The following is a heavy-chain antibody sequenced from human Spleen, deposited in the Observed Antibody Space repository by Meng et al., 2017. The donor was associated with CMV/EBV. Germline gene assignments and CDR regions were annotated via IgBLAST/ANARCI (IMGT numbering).Heavy chain of an antibody. CDR2: IIPILGTA. CDR3: ARELHSSSSWFDP. V-gene: IGHV1-69*05. D-gene: IGHD6-6*01. Sequence: SVKVSCKASGGTFSSYAISWVRQAPGQGLEWMGGIIPILGTANYAQKFQGRVTITTDESTSTAYMELSSLRSEDTAVYYCARELHSSSSWFDPWGQGTLVTVSS. J-gene: IGHJ5*02. CDR1: GGTFSSYA.